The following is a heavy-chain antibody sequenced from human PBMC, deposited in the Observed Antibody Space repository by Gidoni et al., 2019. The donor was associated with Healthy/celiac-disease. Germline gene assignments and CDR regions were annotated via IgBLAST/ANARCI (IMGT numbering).Heavy chain of an antibody. J-gene: IGHJ5*02. Sequence: EVQLVESGGGVVQPGGSLRLSCAASGFNFADYAMHWVRQAPGKGLEWVSLISGDGGSTYYADSVKGRFTISRDNSKNSLYLQMNSLRTEDTALYYCARVVPAAGGEWFDPWGQGTLVTVSS. D-gene: IGHD2-2*01. V-gene: IGHV3-43*02. CDR2: ISGDGGST. CDR3: ARVVPAAGGEWFDP. CDR1: GFNFADYA.